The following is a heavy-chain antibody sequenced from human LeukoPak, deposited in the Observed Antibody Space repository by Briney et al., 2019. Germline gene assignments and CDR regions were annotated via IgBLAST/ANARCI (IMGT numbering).Heavy chain of an antibody. V-gene: IGHV3-21*01. CDR2: ISSSSSYI. J-gene: IGHJ6*03. CDR3: ARETSQKGAHYMDV. D-gene: IGHD3-16*01. Sequence: GGTLRLSCAASGFTFSSYGMSWVRQAPGKGLEWVSSISSSSSYIYYADSVKGRFTISRDNARNSLYLQMNSLRADDTAVYHCARETSQKGAHYMDVWGKGTTVTISS. CDR1: GFTFSSYG.